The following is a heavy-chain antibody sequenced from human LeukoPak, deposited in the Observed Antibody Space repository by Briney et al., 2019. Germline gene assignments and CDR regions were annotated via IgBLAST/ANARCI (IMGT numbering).Heavy chain of an antibody. J-gene: IGHJ4*02. Sequence: GGSLRLSCAASRFTFSSYWMSWVRQAPGKGLEWVANIKQDGSEKYYVDSVKGRFTISRDNAKNSLYLQMNSLRAEDTAVYYCARGMGYDFWSGYYDYWGQRTLVTVSS. D-gene: IGHD3-3*01. CDR1: RFTFSSYW. CDR2: IKQDGSEK. CDR3: ARGMGYDFWSGYYDY. V-gene: IGHV3-7*01.